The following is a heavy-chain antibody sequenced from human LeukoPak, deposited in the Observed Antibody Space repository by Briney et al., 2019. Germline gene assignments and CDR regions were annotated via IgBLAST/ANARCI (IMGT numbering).Heavy chain of an antibody. D-gene: IGHD1-14*01. V-gene: IGHV3-30*02. J-gene: IGHJ4*02. CDR1: GFTFSSYG. CDR3: AKDQGSVYDVSHGY. Sequence: GGSLRLSCAASGFTFSSYGMHWVRQAPGKGLEWVAFIRYDGSNKYYADSVKGRFTISRDNSKNTLYLQMNSLRAEDTAVYYCAKDQGSVYDVSHGYWGQGTLVTVSS. CDR2: IRYDGSNK.